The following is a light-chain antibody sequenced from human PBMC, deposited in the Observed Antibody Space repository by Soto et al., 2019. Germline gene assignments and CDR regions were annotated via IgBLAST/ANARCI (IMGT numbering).Light chain of an antibody. CDR3: QQYSTYPWT. V-gene: IGKV1-5*03. J-gene: IGKJ1*01. Sequence: DIQMTQSPSTLSASVGDRVTITCRASQTLSTLLAWYQQRPGKAPNLLTYKASSLESGVPSRFSGSGSGTEFTLTISSLQPDDFATYFCQQYSTYPWTFGQGTKVEVK. CDR2: KAS. CDR1: QTLSTL.